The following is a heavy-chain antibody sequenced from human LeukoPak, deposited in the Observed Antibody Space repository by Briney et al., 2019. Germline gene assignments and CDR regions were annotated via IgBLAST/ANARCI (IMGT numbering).Heavy chain of an antibody. CDR3: ARRSRGYGDAFDI. V-gene: IGHV4-59*01. J-gene: IGHJ3*02. D-gene: IGHD5-18*01. CDR1: GGSISSYY. CDR2: IYYSGST. Sequence: SETLSLTCTVSGGSISSYYWSWIRQPPGKGLEWIGYIYYSGSTNYNPSLKSRVTISVDTSKNQFSLKLSSVTAADTAVYYCARRSRGYGDAFDIWAKGQWSPSLQ.